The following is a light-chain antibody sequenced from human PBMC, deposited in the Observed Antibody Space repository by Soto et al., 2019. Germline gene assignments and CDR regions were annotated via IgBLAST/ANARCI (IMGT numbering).Light chain of an antibody. CDR1: SSDIGGYSY. Sequence: QSALTQPASVSGSPGQSITISCTGTSSDIGGYSYVSWYQQYPGKAPKLMIYEVRNRPSGVSNRFSGSKSGNTASLTISGLQAEDEADYYCSSYTSNSTRVFGGGTKLTVL. CDR3: SSYTSNSTRV. CDR2: EVR. J-gene: IGLJ3*02. V-gene: IGLV2-14*01.